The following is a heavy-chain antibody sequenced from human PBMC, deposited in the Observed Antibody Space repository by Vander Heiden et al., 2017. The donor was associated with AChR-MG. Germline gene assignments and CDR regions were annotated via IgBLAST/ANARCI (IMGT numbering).Heavy chain of an antibody. D-gene: IGHD6-13*01. CDR2: IYTSGST. V-gene: IGHV4-4*07. J-gene: IGHJ6*02. CDR1: GGSISSYY. CDR3: AREDSSSWYYYYGMDV. Sequence: QVQLQESGPGLVKPSETLSLTCTVSGGSISSYYWSWIRQPAGKGLEWIGRIYTSGSTNYNPSLKSRVTMSVDTSKNQFSLKLSSVTAADTAVYYCAREDSSSWYYYYGMDVWGQGTTVTVSS.